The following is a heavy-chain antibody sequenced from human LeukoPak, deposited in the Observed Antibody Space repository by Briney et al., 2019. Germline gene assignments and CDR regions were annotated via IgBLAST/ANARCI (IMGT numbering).Heavy chain of an antibody. J-gene: IGHJ4*02. CDR1: GYTFTGYY. V-gene: IGHV1-2*02. CDR2: INPNSGGT. CDR3: ARAPINTYYFDF. D-gene: IGHD3-22*01. Sequence: ASVKVSCKASGYTFTGYYTHWVRQAPGQGLEWMGWINPNSGGTNYAQKFQGRVTMTRDTSISTAYMELSRLRSDDTAVYYCARAPINTYYFDFWGQGTLVTVSS.